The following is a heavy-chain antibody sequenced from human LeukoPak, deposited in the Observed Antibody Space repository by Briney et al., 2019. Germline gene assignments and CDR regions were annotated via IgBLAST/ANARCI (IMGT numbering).Heavy chain of an antibody. Sequence: ASVKVSCTASGYTFTSYAMHWVRQAPGQRLEWMGWINAGNGNTKYSQNFQGRVTITRDTSASTAYMELSSLRPEDMAVYYCAIVGGDRRDFDYWGQGTLVTVSS. V-gene: IGHV1-3*01. J-gene: IGHJ4*02. CDR1: GYTFTSYA. D-gene: IGHD1-14*01. CDR2: INAGNGNT. CDR3: AIVGGDRRDFDY.